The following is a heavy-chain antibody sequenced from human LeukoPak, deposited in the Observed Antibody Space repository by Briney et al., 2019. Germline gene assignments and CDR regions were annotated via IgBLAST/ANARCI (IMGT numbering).Heavy chain of an antibody. D-gene: IGHD4-11*01. J-gene: IGHJ6*03. V-gene: IGHV3-23*01. CDR3: AKGDRSNYLLMDV. Sequence: GALRLSFAASGFPFSSYAMSWVRPAPGKGLEWVSAISGSGGSTYYADSVKGRFTISRDNSKNTLYLQMNSLRAEDTAVYYCAKGDRSNYLLMDVWGKGTTVTVSS. CDR1: GFPFSSYA. CDR2: ISGSGGST.